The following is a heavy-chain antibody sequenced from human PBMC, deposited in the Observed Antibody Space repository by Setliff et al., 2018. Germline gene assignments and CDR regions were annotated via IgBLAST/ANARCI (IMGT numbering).Heavy chain of an antibody. CDR1: GGSVSSGSYY. Sequence: PSETLSLTCTVSGGSVSSGSYYWSWIRQPAGKGLEWIGRIYTSGSTNYNPSLKSRVAISVDTSKNQFSLRLSSVTAADTAVYYCARDLRYCSGGTCYSAFDFWGQGTLVTVSS. CDR3: ARDLRYCSGGTCYSAFDF. J-gene: IGHJ4*02. V-gene: IGHV4-61*02. D-gene: IGHD2-15*01. CDR2: IYTSGST.